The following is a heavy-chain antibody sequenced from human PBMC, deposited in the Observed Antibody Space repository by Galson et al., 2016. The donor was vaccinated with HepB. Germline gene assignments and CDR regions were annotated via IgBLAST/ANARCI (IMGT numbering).Heavy chain of an antibody. Sequence: SLRLSCAASGFIFSGSAMHWVRQASGKGLEWVGLIGNKANNYATTYAASVGGRFTISRDDSENTVYLQMNSLKTDDTAVYYCIRHWNRGWFWGQGTLVSVSS. CDR3: IRHWNRGWF. CDR1: GFIFSGSA. V-gene: IGHV3-73*01. CDR2: IGNKANNYAT. D-gene: IGHD6-19*01. J-gene: IGHJ4*02.